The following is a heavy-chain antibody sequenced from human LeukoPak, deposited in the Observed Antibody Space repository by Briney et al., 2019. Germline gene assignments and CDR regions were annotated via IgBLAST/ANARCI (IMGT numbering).Heavy chain of an antibody. D-gene: IGHD3-10*01. V-gene: IGHV4-39*07. J-gene: IGHJ4*02. CDR2: IYYSGST. CDR3: TRANGYGLIDY. Sequence: SETLSLTCTVSGGSITSNTYYGGWIRQPPGKGLEWIGSIYYSGSTYYNSSLKSRVTISVDTSKNQFSLKLSSVTAADTAMYYCTRANGYGLIDYWGQGTLVTVSS. CDR1: GGSITSNTYY.